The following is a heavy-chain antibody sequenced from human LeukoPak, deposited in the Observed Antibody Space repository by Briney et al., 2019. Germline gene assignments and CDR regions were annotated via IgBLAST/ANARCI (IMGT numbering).Heavy chain of an antibody. J-gene: IGHJ6*02. Sequence: SVKVSCKASGYTFTGHYMHWVRQAPGQGLEWMGGIIPIFGTANYAQKFQGRVTITADESTSTAYMELSRPRSEDTAVYYCARVLRASIAYYGMDVWGQGTTVTVSS. V-gene: IGHV1-69*13. D-gene: IGHD6-6*01. CDR2: IIPIFGTA. CDR1: GYTFTGHY. CDR3: ARVLRASIAYYGMDV.